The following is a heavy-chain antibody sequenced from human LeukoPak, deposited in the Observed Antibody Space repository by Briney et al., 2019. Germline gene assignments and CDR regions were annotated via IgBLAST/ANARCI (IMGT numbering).Heavy chain of an antibody. Sequence: PGRSLRLSCAASGFSFSSYAMHWVRQAPGKGLEWVANIRKDGSDIHYVDSVEGRFTVSRDNAKNSLFLQLNSLRAEDTAVYYCARVEMWVLRGSDHWGQGVPVTVSS. V-gene: IGHV3-7*01. D-gene: IGHD3-10*02. CDR2: IRKDGSDI. CDR3: ARVEMWVLRGSDH. J-gene: IGHJ4*02. CDR1: GFSFSSYA.